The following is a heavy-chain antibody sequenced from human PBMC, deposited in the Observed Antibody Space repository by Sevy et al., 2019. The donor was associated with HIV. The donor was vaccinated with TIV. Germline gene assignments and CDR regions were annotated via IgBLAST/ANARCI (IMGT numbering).Heavy chain of an antibody. V-gene: IGHV4-59*01. CDR2: IYYGGST. D-gene: IGHD6-6*01. CDR1: GGSISSYY. J-gene: IGHJ6*01. CDR3: ARGCEYSSSACYYYYGMDV. Sequence: SETLSLTCTVSGGSISSYYWSWIRQPPGKGLEWIGYIYYGGSTSYNPSLKRRVTISVDTSKNQFSLKLSSVTAADTAVYYCARGCEYSSSACYYYYGMDVWGQGITVTVSS.